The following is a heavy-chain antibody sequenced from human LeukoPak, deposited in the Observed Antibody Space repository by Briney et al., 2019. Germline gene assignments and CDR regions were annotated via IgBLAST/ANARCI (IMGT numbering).Heavy chain of an antibody. CDR3: ARDQRPYDILTGYPPKVYFD. V-gene: IGHV1-2*02. Sequence: ASVKVSCKASGYTFTGYYMHWVRQAPGQGLEWMGWINPNSGGTNYAQKFQGRVTMTRDTSISTAYMELSRLRSDDTAVYYCARDQRPYDILTGYPPKVYFDYGAQEPLFTVSS. CDR2: INPNSGGT. D-gene: IGHD3-9*01. J-gene: IGHJ4*01. CDR1: GYTFTGYY.